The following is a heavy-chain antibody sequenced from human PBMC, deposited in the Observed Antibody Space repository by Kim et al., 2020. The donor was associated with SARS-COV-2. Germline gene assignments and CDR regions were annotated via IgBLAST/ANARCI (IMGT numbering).Heavy chain of an antibody. D-gene: IGHD3-9*01. Sequence: GGSLRLSCAASGFTFSSYAMHWVRQAPGKGLEWVADISYDGSNKYYADSVKGRFTISRDNSKNTLYLQMNSLRAEDTAVYYCARDPVLRYFDWLLAGAYFDYWGQGTLVTVSS. V-gene: IGHV3-30*04. CDR2: ISYDGSNK. J-gene: IGHJ4*02. CDR3: ARDPVLRYFDWLLAGAYFDY. CDR1: GFTFSSYA.